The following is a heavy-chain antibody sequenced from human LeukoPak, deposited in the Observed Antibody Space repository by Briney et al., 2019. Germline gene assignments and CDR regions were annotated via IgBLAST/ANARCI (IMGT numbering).Heavy chain of an antibody. CDR3: ARSSTTDANHYYYYYMDV. D-gene: IGHD2-2*01. Sequence: SETLFLTCTVSGGSISSGSYYWNWIQQPAGEGLEWIGRIYTSGSTNYNPSLKSRVTISVDTSKNQFSLKLSSVTAADTAVYYCARSSTTDANHYYYYYMDVWGRGTTVTVSS. CDR2: IYTSGST. CDR1: GGSISSGSYY. J-gene: IGHJ6*03. V-gene: IGHV4-61*02.